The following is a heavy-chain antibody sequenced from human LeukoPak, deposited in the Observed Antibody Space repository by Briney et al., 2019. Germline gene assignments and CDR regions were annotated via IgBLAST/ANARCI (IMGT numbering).Heavy chain of an antibody. CDR3: ARSVSDYYYYYYMDV. J-gene: IGHJ6*03. Sequence: GASVKISCKASGYTFTSYDINWVRQATGQGLEWMGWMNHNSGNTGYAQKFQGRVTMTRNTSISTAYMELSSLRSEDTAVYYCARSVSDYYYYYYMDVWGKGTTVTVSS. V-gene: IGHV1-8*01. D-gene: IGHD4/OR15-4a*01. CDR1: GYTFTSYD. CDR2: MNHNSGNT.